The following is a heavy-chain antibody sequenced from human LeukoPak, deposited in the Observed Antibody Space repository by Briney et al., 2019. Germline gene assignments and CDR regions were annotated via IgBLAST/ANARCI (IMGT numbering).Heavy chain of an antibody. J-gene: IGHJ4*02. D-gene: IGHD2-2*01. CDR2: ISGSGGST. CDR3: AKEWTVVPAASLGY. CDR1: GFTFSSYA. V-gene: IGHV3-23*01. Sequence: GGSLRLSCAASGFTFSSYAMSWVRQAPGKGLEWVSAISGSGGSTYYAESVKGRFTISRDNSKNTLYLQMISLRAEDTAVYYCAKEWTVVPAASLGYWGQGTLVTVSS.